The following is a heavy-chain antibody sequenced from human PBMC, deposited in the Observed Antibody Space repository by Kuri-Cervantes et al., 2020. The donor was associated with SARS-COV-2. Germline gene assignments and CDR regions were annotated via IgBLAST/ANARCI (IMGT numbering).Heavy chain of an antibody. CDR3: ATASPHYVQSNWFDP. D-gene: IGHD1-1*01. V-gene: IGHV1-18*01. CDR1: GYTFTSYD. Sequence: ASVKVSCKASGYTFTSYDINWVRQAPGQGLEWMGWTSAYNGNTNYAQKFQGRVTMTEDTSTDTAYMELSSLRSEDTAVYYCATASPHYVQSNWFDPWGQGTLVTVSS. J-gene: IGHJ5*02. CDR2: TSAYNGNT.